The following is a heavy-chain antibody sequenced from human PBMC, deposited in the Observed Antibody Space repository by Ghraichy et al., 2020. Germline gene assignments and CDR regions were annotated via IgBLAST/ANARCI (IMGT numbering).Heavy chain of an antibody. Sequence: GESLNISCAASGFTFSSHAMSWVRQSPGKGLEWVSAIISGSGSRTYYADSVKGRFTVSRDNSKNTMYLQMNSLRAEDTAVYYCAKDKEVTSSWYGGIDYWGQGTLVTVSS. V-gene: IGHV3-23*01. CDR1: GFTFSSHA. D-gene: IGHD6-13*01. CDR3: AKDKEVTSSWYGGIDY. CDR2: ISGSGSRT. J-gene: IGHJ4*02.